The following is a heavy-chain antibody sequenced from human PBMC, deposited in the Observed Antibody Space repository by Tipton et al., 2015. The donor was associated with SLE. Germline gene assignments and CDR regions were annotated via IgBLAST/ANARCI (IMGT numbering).Heavy chain of an antibody. CDR2: SGCT. CDR3: ARHFPRHYDSRTYSEAFDI. Sequence: TLSLTCTVSGASITSSSYYWGWIRQPPGKGLEWIGRSGCTYYNPSLKSRVSTSVDTSKNPFSLKWTSVTAADTAVYYCARHFPRHYDSRTYSEAFDIWGQGTMVTVSS. D-gene: IGHD3-22*01. CDR1: GASITSSSYY. V-gene: IGHV4-39*01. J-gene: IGHJ3*02.